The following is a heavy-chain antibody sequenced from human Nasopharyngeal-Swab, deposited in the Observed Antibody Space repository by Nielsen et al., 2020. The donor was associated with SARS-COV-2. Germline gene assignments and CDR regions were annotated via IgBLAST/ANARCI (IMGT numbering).Heavy chain of an antibody. CDR3: VRQLHDDFWSGYWTGRFDP. D-gene: IGHD3-3*01. V-gene: IGHV5-51*01. J-gene: IGHJ5*02. Sequence: GESLKISCQVSGYRFINYWIGWVRQMPGKGLEWMGIIHPADSDTRYSPSFQGQVTISADNSINTAYLQWSSLRASDTAMYYCVRQLHDDFWSGYWTGRFDPWGQGTLVTVSS. CDR1: GYRFINYW. CDR2: IHPADSDT.